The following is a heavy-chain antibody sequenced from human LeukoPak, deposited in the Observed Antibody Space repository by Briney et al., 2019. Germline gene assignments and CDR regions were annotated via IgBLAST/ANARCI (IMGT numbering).Heavy chain of an antibody. J-gene: IGHJ6*03. D-gene: IGHD6-13*01. V-gene: IGHV3-48*04. CDR3: ARDGRGGSSWSPPGYYYYYMDV. CDR1: GFTFSSYS. Sequence: GGSLRLSCXXSGFTFSSYSMNWVRQAPGKGLEWVSYISSSSSNIYYADSVKGRFTISRDNAKNSLYLQMNSLRAEDTAVYYCARDGRGGSSWSPPGYYYYYMDVWGKGTXVTXSS. CDR2: ISSSSSNI.